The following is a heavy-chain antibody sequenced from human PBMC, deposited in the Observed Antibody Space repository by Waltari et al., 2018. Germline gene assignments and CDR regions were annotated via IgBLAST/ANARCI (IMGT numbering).Heavy chain of an antibody. Sequence: QVQLVESGGGVVQPGMSLSLSCAASGFTFSRYAMHWVRQAPGKGLEWVAFISYDGNSKYYVDSVKGRFNISRDSPKNTLDLRMGRLRLEDQAVHHCARELAVGAGMGVWGPGSTVTVSS. J-gene: IGHJ6*02. V-gene: IGHV3-30*04. CDR2: ISYDGNSK. D-gene: IGHD6-19*01. CDR3: ARELAVGAGMGV. CDR1: GFTFSRYA.